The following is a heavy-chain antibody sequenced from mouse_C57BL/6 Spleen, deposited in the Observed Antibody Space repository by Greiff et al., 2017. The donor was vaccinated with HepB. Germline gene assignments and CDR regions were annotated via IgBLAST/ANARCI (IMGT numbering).Heavy chain of an antibody. D-gene: IGHD2-4*01. CDR1: GYAFSSYW. CDR2: IYPGDGDT. CDR3: ALYDYGGYFDV. Sequence: ESGAELVKPGASVKISCKASGYAFSSYWMNWVKQRPGKGLEWIGQIYPGDGDTNYNGKFKGKTTLTADKSSSTAYMQLSSLTSEDSAVYFCALYDYGGYFDVWGTGTTVTVSS. J-gene: IGHJ1*03. V-gene: IGHV1-80*01.